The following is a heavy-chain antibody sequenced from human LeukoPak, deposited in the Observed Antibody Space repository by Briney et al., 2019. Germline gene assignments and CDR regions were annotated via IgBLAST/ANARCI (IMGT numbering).Heavy chain of an antibody. CDR3: ARAHMTTVTLGDY. J-gene: IGHJ4*02. V-gene: IGHV1-2*02. D-gene: IGHD4-11*01. Sequence: ASVKVSCKASGYTFTGYYIHWVRQAPGQGLEWMAWINPNSGVTNYAQNFQGRVTMTRETSISTAYMELSSLRSDDTAVYYCARAHMTTVTLGDYWGQGTLVTVSS. CDR1: GYTFTGYY. CDR2: INPNSGVT.